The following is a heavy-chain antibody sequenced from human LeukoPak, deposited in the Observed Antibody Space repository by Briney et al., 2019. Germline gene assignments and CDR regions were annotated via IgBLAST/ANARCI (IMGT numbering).Heavy chain of an antibody. CDR1: GFTVSSNY. J-gene: IGHJ4*02. Sequence: GGSLRLSCAASGFTVSSNYMSWVRQAPGKGLEWVSVIYSGGSTYYADSVKGRFTISRDNSKNTLYLQMNSLRAEDTAVYCCASSIAAAAYFDYWGQGTLVTVSS. D-gene: IGHD6-13*01. V-gene: IGHV3-53*01. CDR2: IYSGGST. CDR3: ASSIAAAAYFDY.